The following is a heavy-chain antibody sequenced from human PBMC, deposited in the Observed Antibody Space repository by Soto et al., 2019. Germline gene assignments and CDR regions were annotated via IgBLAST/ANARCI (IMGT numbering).Heavy chain of an antibody. J-gene: IGHJ4*02. Sequence: PSETLSLTCTVSGGSISSYYWSWIRQPPGKGLEWIGYIYYSGSTNYNPSLKSRVTISVDTSKNQFSLKLSSVTAADTAVYYCARDLLMDWGYFDYWGQGTLVTVSS. CDR2: IYYSGST. CDR1: GGSISSYY. D-gene: IGHD3-16*01. CDR3: ARDLLMDWGYFDY. V-gene: IGHV4-59*01.